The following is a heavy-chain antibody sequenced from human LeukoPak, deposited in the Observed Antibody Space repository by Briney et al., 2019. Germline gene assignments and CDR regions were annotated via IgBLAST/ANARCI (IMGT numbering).Heavy chain of an antibody. CDR2: ISVYNGNT. CDR1: GYTFSTHG. Sequence: ASVKVSCKASGYTFSTHGFSWVRQAPGQGLEWMGWISVYNGNTHYAQNFQGRVTMTTDASTSTAYMELRSLRSDDTAVYYCARDYYANSRGTSGYLDHWGQGTLVTVSS. D-gene: IGHD3-10*01. J-gene: IGHJ4*02. V-gene: IGHV1-18*01. CDR3: ARDYYANSRGTSGYLDH.